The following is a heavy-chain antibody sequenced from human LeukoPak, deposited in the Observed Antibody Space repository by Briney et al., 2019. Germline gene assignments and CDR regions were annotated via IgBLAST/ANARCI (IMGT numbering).Heavy chain of an antibody. CDR3: ARWRYCSGGSCYRGLGWFDP. CDR2: ISAYNGNT. D-gene: IGHD2-15*01. CDR1: GYTFTSYG. V-gene: IGHV1-18*01. J-gene: IGHJ5*02. Sequence: ASVKVSCKASGYTFTSYGVSWVRQAPGQGLEWMGWISAYNGNTNYAQKLQGRVTMTTDTSTSTAYMELRSLRSDDTAVYYCARWRYCSGGSCYRGLGWFDPWGQGTLVTVSS.